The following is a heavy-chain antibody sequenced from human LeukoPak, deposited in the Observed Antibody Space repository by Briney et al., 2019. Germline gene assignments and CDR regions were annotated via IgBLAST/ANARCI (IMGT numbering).Heavy chain of an antibody. Sequence: GGSLRLSCAASGFTFDDYAMHWVRQAPGKGLEWVSGISWNSGSIGYADSVKGRFTISRDNAKNTLYLQMNSLRAEDTAVYYCAKDGGIAVAGTLYYFDYWGQGTLVTVSS. D-gene: IGHD6-19*01. J-gene: IGHJ4*02. V-gene: IGHV3-9*01. CDR3: AKDGGIAVAGTLYYFDY. CDR2: ISWNSGSI. CDR1: GFTFDDYA.